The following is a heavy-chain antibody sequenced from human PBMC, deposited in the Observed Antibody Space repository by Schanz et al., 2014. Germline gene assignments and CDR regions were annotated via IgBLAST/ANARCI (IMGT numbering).Heavy chain of an antibody. CDR1: GFTLSNYA. CDR2: ISSSSSTR. D-gene: IGHD6-13*01. J-gene: IGHJ4*02. Sequence: EVQLVQSGGGLVQPGGSLRLSRAASGFTLSNYAMSWVRQAPGKGLEWVSYISSSSSTRYYADSVKGRFTISRDNAKNSLFLQMNSLRAEDTAVYYCVSQTGSPNYWGQGTLGTVSS. CDR3: VSQTGSPNY. V-gene: IGHV3-48*01.